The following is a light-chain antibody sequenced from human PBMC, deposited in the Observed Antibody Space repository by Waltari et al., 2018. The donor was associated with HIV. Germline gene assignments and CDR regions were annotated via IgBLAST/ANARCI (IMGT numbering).Light chain of an antibody. CDR1: QGIGNY. CDR2: AAS. CDR3: QQVNSYPFT. Sequence: DIQLTQSSSFLSASIGDRITITCRASQGIGNYLAWYQQKPGRAPNLLIYAASTLQSGVPSRFRGGGSGTEFTLTIDSLQPEDFATYYCQQVNSYPFTFGPGTKVDFK. V-gene: IGKV1-9*01. J-gene: IGKJ3*01.